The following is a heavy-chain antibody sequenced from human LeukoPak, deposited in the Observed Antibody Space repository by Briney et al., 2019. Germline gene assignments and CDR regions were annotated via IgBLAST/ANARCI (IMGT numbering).Heavy chain of an antibody. CDR1: GGSFSNYY. Sequence: SETLSLTCAVYGGSFSNYYWTWIRQPPGKGLEWIGEINHSGSTNYNPSLKSRVTISVDTSKNQFSLKLGSVTAADTAVYYCARTSVYYYGSGSYLKRRYNWFDPWGQGTLVTVSS. V-gene: IGHV4-34*01. CDR3: ARTSVYYYGSGSYLKRRYNWFDP. CDR2: INHSGST. D-gene: IGHD3-10*01. J-gene: IGHJ5*02.